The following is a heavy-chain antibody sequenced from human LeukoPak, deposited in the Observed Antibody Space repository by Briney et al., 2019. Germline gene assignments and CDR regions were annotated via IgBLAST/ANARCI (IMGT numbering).Heavy chain of an antibody. CDR3: ARDTGTAAVDY. CDR2: ISSSGNTM. V-gene: IGHV3-48*03. Sequence: GSLRLSCAASGFTFSNYEMNWVRQAPGKGLEWVSYISSSGNTMYYADPVKGRFTISRDNAKNSLYLQVNSLRAEDTAVYYCARDTGTAAVDYWGQGTLVTVSS. J-gene: IGHJ4*02. CDR1: GFTFSNYE. D-gene: IGHD6-13*01.